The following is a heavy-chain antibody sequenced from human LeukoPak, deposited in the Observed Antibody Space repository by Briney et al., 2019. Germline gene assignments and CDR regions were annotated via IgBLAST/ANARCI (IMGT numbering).Heavy chain of an antibody. CDR3: ARGEPVDTDSHFDY. V-gene: IGHV3-30*04. CDR1: GFTFSSYA. J-gene: IGHJ4*02. Sequence: GGSLRLSCAASGFTFSSYAMHWVRQAPGKGLEWEAVISYDGSNKYYADSVKGRFTISRDNSKNTLYLQMNSLRAEDTAVYYYARGEPVDTDSHFDYWGQGTLVTVSS. CDR2: ISYDGSNK. D-gene: IGHD5-18*01.